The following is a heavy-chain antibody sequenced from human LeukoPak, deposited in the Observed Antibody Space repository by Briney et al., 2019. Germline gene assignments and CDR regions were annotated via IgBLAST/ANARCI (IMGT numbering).Heavy chain of an antibody. J-gene: IGHJ4*02. CDR1: GGSISSNY. Sequence: SETLSLTCAVSGGSISSNYWSRIRRPPGKGLEWIGYIYYTGNTNYNPSLKSRVTISVDTSKNQFSLKLTSVSAADTAVYYCARYKFCGSDCYSFDYWGQGTLVTVSS. CDR3: ARYKFCGSDCYSFDY. CDR2: IYYTGNT. V-gene: IGHV4-59*01. D-gene: IGHD2-21*02.